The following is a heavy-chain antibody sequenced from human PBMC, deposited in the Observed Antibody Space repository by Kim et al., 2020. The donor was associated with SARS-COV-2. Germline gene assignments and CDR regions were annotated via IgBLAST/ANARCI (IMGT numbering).Heavy chain of an antibody. J-gene: IGHJ6*02. CDR3: ARGRRRGTSYYYDSSGYYQDINYYYGMDV. V-gene: IGHV7-4-1*02. CDR2: INTNTGNP. D-gene: IGHD3-22*01. Sequence: ASVKVSCKASGYTFTSYAMNWVRQAPGQGLEWMGGINTNTGNPTYAQGFKGRFVFSLDTSVSTAYLQISSLKAEDTAVYYCARGRRRGTSYYYDSSGYYQDINYYYGMDVWGQGTTVTVSS. CDR1: GYTFTSYA.